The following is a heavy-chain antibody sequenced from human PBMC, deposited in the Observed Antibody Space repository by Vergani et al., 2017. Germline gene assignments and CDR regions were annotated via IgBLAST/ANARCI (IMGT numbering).Heavy chain of an antibody. V-gene: IGHV1-69*13. CDR2: MIPTFDSK. CDR1: GDTFSNYA. D-gene: IGHD3-22*01. CDR3: ARGASYFDSGGYADT. Sequence: QVQLLQSGAAVRKPGSSVTVSCKASGDTFSNYAFTWVRQAPGQGLQWMGRMIPTFDSKNYAPRFQGRVTLTADAAASTAYMELTSLTSEDTAVYFCARGASYFDSGGYADTWGQGTLVTVS. J-gene: IGHJ5*02.